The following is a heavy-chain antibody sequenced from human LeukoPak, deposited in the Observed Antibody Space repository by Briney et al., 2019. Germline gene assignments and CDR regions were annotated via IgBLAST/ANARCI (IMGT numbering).Heavy chain of an antibody. CDR3: AKVRHIAAYYDGMDV. CDR1: GXTFSSYA. V-gene: IGHV3-23*01. CDR2: ISGSGGST. D-gene: IGHD6-13*01. J-gene: IGHJ6*02. Sequence: GGSLRLSCAASGXTFSSYALSWVRQAPGKGLESVSAISGSGGSTYYADSVKGRFTISRDNSKNTLYLQMNSLRAEDTAVYYCAKVRHIAAYYDGMDVWGQGTTVTVSS.